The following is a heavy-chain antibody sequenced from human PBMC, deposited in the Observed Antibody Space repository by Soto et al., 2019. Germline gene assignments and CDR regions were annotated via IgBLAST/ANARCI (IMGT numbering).Heavy chain of an antibody. Sequence: QVQLVDSGGGVLQPGRSLRLSCAASGFTVSSYAMHWVRQAPSKRLERVAVISYDGSNKYYADSVKGRFTISRDNSKNTLYLQMNSRRAEDTAVYYCARDQSGGYRYYYFYGMDVWGQGTTVSASS. CDR2: ISYDGSNK. D-gene: IGHD1-26*01. J-gene: IGHJ6*02. V-gene: IGHV3-30-3*01. CDR3: ARDQSGGYRYYYFYGMDV. CDR1: GFTVSSYA.